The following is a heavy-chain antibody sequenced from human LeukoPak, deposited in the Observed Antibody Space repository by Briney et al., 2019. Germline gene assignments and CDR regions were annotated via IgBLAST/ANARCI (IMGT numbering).Heavy chain of an antibody. Sequence: GASVKVSCRASGYTFTSYYMHWVRQAPGQGLEWMGIINPSGGSTSYAQKFQGRVTMTRDTSTSTVYMELSSLRSEDTAVYYCARGGDHYDSSAPMDYWGQGTLVTVSS. CDR1: GYTFTSYY. CDR3: ARGGDHYDSSAPMDY. V-gene: IGHV1-46*01. D-gene: IGHD3-22*01. CDR2: INPSGGST. J-gene: IGHJ4*02.